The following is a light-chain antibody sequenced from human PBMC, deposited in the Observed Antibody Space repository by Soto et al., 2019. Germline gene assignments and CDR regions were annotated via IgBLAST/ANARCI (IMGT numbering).Light chain of an antibody. J-gene: IGKJ5*01. V-gene: IGKV3D-20*02. CDR3: QQRSNWPRIT. CDR1: QSVGTS. Sequence: EIVMTQSPTTLSVSPGERGTLTCRASQSVGTSLAWYQQKPGQAPRLLIYGASTRATGIPDRFSGGGSGTDFTLIISRLEPEDFAVYYCQQRSNWPRITFGQGTRLEIK. CDR2: GAS.